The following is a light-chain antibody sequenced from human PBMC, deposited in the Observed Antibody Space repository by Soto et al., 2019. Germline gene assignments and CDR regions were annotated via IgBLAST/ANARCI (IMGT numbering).Light chain of an antibody. CDR2: DAS. CDR1: QSINSW. CDR3: QRYNAFSQT. Sequence: DIQMTQSPSTLSASVGDRVTITCRASQSINSWVAWFQQKPGKAPKVLIYDASTLESWVPSRFSGSGSGTEFTLTIDSLQPDDVATYYCQRYNAFSQTFGQGTKVEI. J-gene: IGKJ1*01. V-gene: IGKV1-5*01.